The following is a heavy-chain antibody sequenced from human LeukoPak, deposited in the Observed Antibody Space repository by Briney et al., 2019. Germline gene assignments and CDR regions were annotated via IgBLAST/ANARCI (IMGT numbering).Heavy chain of an antibody. CDR2: IYHSGST. J-gene: IGHJ4*02. Sequence: SQTLSLTCTVSGGSISGGGYYWSWIRQPPGKGLEWIGYIYHSGSTYYNPSLKSRVTISVDRSKNQFSLKLSSVTAADTAVYYCATVDFWSGYHDYWGQGTLVTVSS. D-gene: IGHD3-3*01. V-gene: IGHV4-30-2*01. CDR3: ATVDFWSGYHDY. CDR1: GGSISGGGYY.